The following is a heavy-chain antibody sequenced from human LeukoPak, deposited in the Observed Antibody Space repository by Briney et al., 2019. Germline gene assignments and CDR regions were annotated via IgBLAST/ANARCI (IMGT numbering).Heavy chain of an antibody. Sequence: SETLSLTCTVSGASISSYYWSWIRQPPGKGLEWIGRIYSTGSTSYNPSLKSRVTMSVDTSKNQFSLRLRSVTAADTAVYYCARQIASAGTAGFDFWGQGALVTVSS. CDR3: ARQIASAGTAGFDF. V-gene: IGHV4-4*07. J-gene: IGHJ4*02. CDR1: GASISSYY. D-gene: IGHD6-13*01. CDR2: IYSTGST.